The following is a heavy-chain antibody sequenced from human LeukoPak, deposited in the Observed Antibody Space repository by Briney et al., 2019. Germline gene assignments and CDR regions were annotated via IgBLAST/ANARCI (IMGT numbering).Heavy chain of an antibody. J-gene: IGHJ4*02. D-gene: IGHD2-15*01. V-gene: IGHV3-30-3*01. CDR3: SRDEDLLFDY. CDR2: ISYDGSNK. Sequence: GGSLRLSCAASRFTFSSYAMHWVCQAQGKGLEWVAVISYDGSNKYYADSVKGRFTISRDNSKNTLYLQMNSLRAEDTAVYYCSRDEDLLFDYWGQGTQVTVSS. CDR1: RFTFSSYA.